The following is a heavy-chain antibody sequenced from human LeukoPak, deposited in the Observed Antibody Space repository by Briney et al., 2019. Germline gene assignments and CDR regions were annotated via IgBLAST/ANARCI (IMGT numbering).Heavy chain of an antibody. CDR1: GYSISSGYY. V-gene: IGHV4-38-2*02. D-gene: IGHD1-26*01. CDR3: ARTGAGYYYYDMDV. J-gene: IGHJ6*03. Sequence: PSETLSLTCIVSGYSISSGYYWGWIRQSPGKGLEWIGTIYRSGSTYSNPSLRGRVTISVDTSKNQFSLMLRSVTAADTAVYYCARTGAGYYYYDMDVWGKGTTVTVSS. CDR2: IYRSGST.